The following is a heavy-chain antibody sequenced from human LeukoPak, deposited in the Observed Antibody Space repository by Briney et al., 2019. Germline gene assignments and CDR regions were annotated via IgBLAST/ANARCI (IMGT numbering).Heavy chain of an antibody. Sequence: ASVKVSCKASGYTFTSYDINWVRQATGQGLEWMGWMNPNSGNTGYAQKFQGRVTMTRNTSISTAYMELSSLRSEDTAVYYCARSTYYYDSSGYTMSNFDYWGQGILVTVSS. CDR3: ARSTYYYDSSGYTMSNFDY. CDR2: MNPNSGNT. J-gene: IGHJ4*02. D-gene: IGHD3-22*01. V-gene: IGHV1-8*01. CDR1: GYTFTSYD.